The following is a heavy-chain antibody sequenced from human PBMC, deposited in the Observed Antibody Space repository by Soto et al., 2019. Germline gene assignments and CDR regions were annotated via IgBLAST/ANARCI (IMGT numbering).Heavy chain of an antibody. J-gene: IGHJ6*02. V-gene: IGHV3-30-3*01. CDR3: AREPPRAFSSGSYYYYGLDV. CDR2: ISYDRSTK. CDR1: GFTISPFA. Sequence: QVQLVESGGAVVRPGGSLRLSCTASGFTISPFALHWVRQAPGKGLEWVAIISYDRSTKHYADTVSGRFSISRDNSKNTLYLQMKSLRGEDTAVYYCAREPPRAFSSGSYYYYGLDVWGQGTAVTVSS. D-gene: IGHD3-10*01.